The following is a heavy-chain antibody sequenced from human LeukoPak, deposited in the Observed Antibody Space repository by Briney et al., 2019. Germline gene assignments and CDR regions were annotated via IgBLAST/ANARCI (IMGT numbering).Heavy chain of an antibody. J-gene: IGHJ3*02. CDR2: IYYSGST. Sequence: SETLSLTCTVSGGSISSGDYCWSWIRQPPGKGLEWIGYIYYSGSTYYNPSLKSRVTISVDTSKNQFSLKLSSVTAADTAVYYCAREVYYYGSGSLGLDAFDIWGQGTWSPSLQ. V-gene: IGHV4-30-4*08. CDR3: AREVYYYGSGSLGLDAFDI. D-gene: IGHD3-10*01. CDR1: GGSISSGDYC.